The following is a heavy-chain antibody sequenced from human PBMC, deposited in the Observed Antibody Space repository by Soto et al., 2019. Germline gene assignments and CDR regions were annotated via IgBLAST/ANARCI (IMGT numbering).Heavy chain of an antibody. Sequence: XSVKVSCNASGYPFTSYYMHWVRQAPGQGLEWMGIINPSGGSTSYAQKFQGRVTMTRDTSTSTVYMELSSLRSEDTAVYYCARAALYYYDSSGYYTEYFQQWGQGTLVTVSS. J-gene: IGHJ1*01. CDR3: ARAALYYYDSSGYYTEYFQQ. V-gene: IGHV1-46*01. CDR1: GYPFTSYY. D-gene: IGHD3-22*01. CDR2: INPSGGST.